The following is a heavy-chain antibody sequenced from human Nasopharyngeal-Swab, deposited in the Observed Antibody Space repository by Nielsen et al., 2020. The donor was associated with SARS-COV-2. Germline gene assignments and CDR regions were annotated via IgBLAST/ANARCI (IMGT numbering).Heavy chain of an antibody. CDR3: ARGDMLYYGSGTY. D-gene: IGHD3-10*01. Sequence: SETLSLTCNVSDDSITGGDYYWSWIRQPPGKGLEWIGYIYFGGSTNYNASLKSRVTISEDTSKNQFSLKLTSVTAADTAVYYCARGDMLYYGSGTYWGQGTLVTVSS. CDR2: IYFGGST. CDR1: DDSITGGDYY. V-gene: IGHV4-30-4*01. J-gene: IGHJ4*02.